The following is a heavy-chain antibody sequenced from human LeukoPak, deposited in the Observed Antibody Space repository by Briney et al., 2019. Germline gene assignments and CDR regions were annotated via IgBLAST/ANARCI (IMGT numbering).Heavy chain of an antibody. CDR3: ARDQYRWELS. CDR2: IYYSGST. CDR1: GGSIGSGDYY. D-gene: IGHD1-26*01. Sequence: SETLSLTCTVSGGSIGSGDYYWSWIRQPPGKGLEWIGYIYYSGSTYYNPSLKSRVTISVDTSKNQFSLKLSSVTAADTAVYYRARDQYRWELSWGQGTLVTVSS. V-gene: IGHV4-30-4*08. J-gene: IGHJ5*02.